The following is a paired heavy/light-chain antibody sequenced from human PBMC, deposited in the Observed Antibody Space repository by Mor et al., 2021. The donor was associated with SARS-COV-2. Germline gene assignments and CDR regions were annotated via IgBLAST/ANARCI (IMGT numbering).Light chain of an antibody. J-gene: IGKJ1*01. CDR2: KAS. V-gene: IGKV1-5*03. CDR1: QSISSW. CDR3: QQYNSLWT. Sequence: DIQMTQSPSTLSASVGDRVTITCRASQSISSWLAWYQQKSGKAPKLLIYKASTLESGVPSRFSGSGSGTEFTLTISSLQPDDFATYYCQQYNSLWTFGQGTKVQIK.
Heavy chain of an antibody. CDR1: GGSISSGSYY. V-gene: IGHV4-61*02. CDR2: IYTSGST. D-gene: IGHD3-22*01. J-gene: IGHJ4*02. Sequence: QVQLQESGPGLVKPSQTLSLTCTVSGGSISSGSYYWSWIRQPAGKGLEWVGRIYTSGSTDYNPSLKSRVTISVDTSKNQFSLKLSSVTAADTAVYYCAIRKTDSRGLLVEYWGQGTLVTVSS. CDR3: AIRKTDSRGLLVEY.